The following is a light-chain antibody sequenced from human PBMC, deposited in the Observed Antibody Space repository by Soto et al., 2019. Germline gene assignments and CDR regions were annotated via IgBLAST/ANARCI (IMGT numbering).Light chain of an antibody. Sequence: QSALTQPASVSGSPGQSITISCTGSSSDIGGYNYVSWYQQYPGKAPKLMIFEVSNRPSGVSNRFSASKSGNTASLTISGLQAEDETDYYCSSYTNSGTWVFGGGTKLTAL. CDR1: SSDIGGYNY. CDR2: EVS. J-gene: IGLJ3*02. CDR3: SSYTNSGTWV. V-gene: IGLV2-14*01.